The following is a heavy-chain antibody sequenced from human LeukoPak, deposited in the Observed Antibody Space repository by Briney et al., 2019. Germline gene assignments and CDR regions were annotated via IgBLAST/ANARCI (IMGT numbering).Heavy chain of an antibody. CDR1: GFTFRSYG. V-gene: IGHV3-23*01. CDR2: ISGSGGNT. CDR3: AKVGVAGTVYFDY. J-gene: IGHJ4*02. D-gene: IGHD6-19*01. Sequence: PGGSLRLSCAASGFTFRSYGTSWVRQAPGKGLEWVSAISGSGGNTYYADSVKGRFTISRDNSHNTLYLQMNSLRAEDTAVYYCAKVGVAGTVYFDYWGQGTLVTVSS.